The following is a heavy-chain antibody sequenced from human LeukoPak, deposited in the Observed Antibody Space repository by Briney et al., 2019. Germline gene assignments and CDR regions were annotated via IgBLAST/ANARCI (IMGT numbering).Heavy chain of an antibody. Sequence: SETLSLTCTVSGGSISNYYWSWIRQPLGKGLEWIGYIYYSGSTNYNPSLMSRVSMSVDTSKNQFSLKLSSVTAADTALYYCAKHRYSGFAFDPWGQGTLVTVSS. CDR1: GGSISNYY. D-gene: IGHD5-12*01. CDR2: IYYSGST. J-gene: IGHJ5*02. V-gene: IGHV4-59*08. CDR3: AKHRYSGFAFDP.